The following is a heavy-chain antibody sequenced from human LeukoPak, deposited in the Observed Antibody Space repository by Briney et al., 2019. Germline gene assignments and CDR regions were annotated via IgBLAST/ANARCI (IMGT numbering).Heavy chain of an antibody. J-gene: IGHJ4*01. CDR1: GFTFSSYS. Sequence: PGDALRLSCAASGFTFSSYSMNCVRRAPGKGLESVSSISSSSSYIYYADSVKRRFTISRDNATHSLYLQMNSLRAEDTAVYYSARVLPLHDWGHRTLATVSS. V-gene: IGHV3-21*01. CDR2: ISSSSSYI. CDR3: ARVLPLHD. D-gene: IGHD3-10*01.